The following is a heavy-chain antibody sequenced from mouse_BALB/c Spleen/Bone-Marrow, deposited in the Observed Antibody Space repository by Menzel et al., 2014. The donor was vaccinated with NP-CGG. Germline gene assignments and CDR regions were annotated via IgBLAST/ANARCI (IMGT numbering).Heavy chain of an antibody. CDR1: GFSLTSYG. CDR2: IWAGGST. CDR3: ARDRGPPY. V-gene: IGHV2-9*02. J-gene: IGHJ3*01. D-gene: IGHD3-1*01. Sequence: VKVVESGPGLVAPSQSLSFPCTVSGFSLTSYGVHWVRQPPGKGLEWLGVIWAGGSTNYNSALMSRLSISKDNSKSQVFLKMNSLQTDDTAMYYCARDRGPPYWGQGTLVTVSA.